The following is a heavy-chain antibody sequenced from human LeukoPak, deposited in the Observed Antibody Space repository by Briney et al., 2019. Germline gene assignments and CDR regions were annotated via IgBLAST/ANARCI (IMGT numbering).Heavy chain of an antibody. CDR1: GGSISSSNW. D-gene: IGHD3-10*01. Sequence: SGTLSLTCAVSGGSISSSNWWSWVRQPPGKGLEWIGEIYHSGSTNYNPSLESRVTISVDKSKNQFSLKLSSVTAADTAVYYCARVGAYGSGSYFYFDYWGQGTLVTVSS. CDR3: ARVGAYGSGSYFYFDY. J-gene: IGHJ4*02. V-gene: IGHV4-4*02. CDR2: IYHSGST.